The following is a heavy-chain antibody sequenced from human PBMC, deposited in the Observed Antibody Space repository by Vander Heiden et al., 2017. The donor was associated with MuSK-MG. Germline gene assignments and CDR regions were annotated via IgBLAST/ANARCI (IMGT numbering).Heavy chain of an antibody. V-gene: IGHV4-39*01. CDR1: GGSISSSSYY. D-gene: IGHD4-17*01. CDR3: ARQDYGDYVPVDY. J-gene: IGHJ4*02. CDR2: IYYSGST. Sequence: QLQLQESGPGLVKPSETLSLTCTVSGGSISSSSYYWGWIRQPPGKGLEWIGSIYYSGSTYYNPSLKIRVTISVDTSKNQFSLKLSSVTAADTAVYYCARQDYGDYVPVDYWGQGTLVTVSS.